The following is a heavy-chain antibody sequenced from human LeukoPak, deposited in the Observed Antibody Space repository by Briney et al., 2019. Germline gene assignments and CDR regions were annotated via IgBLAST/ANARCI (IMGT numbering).Heavy chain of an antibody. CDR3: ASRPFPFPCTSCSSSSAFYFDY. CDR2: IYHSGST. D-gene: IGHD2-2*01. V-gene: IGHV4-39*07. J-gene: IGHJ4*02. Sequence: SETLSLTCTVSGGSISSSSYYWGWIRQPPGKGLEWIGSIYHSGSTYYNPSLRSRVTISVDTSKNQFSLKLSSVTAADTAVYYCASRPFPFPCTSCSSSSAFYFDYWGQGTLVTVSS. CDR1: GGSISSSSYY.